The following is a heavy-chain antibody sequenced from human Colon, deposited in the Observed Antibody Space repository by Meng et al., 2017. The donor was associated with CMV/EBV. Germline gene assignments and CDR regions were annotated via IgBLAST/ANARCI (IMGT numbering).Heavy chain of an antibody. J-gene: IGHJ4*02. CDR2: IYWDDDK. Sequence: QSTMKESVPPLVKPTQTLTLTCTFSGFSLNTYEVGVGWFRQPPGKAPEWLALIYWDDDKRYRSSLGNRLTLTHDASKNQVVLTMTDMDPVDTATYYCAHKSLPAAFFDYWSQGTLVTVSS. CDR3: AHKSLPAAFFDY. V-gene: IGHV2-5*02. D-gene: IGHD2-2*01. CDR1: GFSLNTYEVG.